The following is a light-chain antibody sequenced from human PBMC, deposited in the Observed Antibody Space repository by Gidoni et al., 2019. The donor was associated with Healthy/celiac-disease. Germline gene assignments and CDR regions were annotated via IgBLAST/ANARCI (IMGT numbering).Light chain of an antibody. V-gene: IGKV1-5*03. J-gene: IGKJ2*04. CDR1: QSISSW. CDR2: KAS. Sequence: DIQMTPSPSTLSASVGDRVTITCRASQSISSWLAWYQQKPGKAPKLLIYKASSLESGVPARFSGSGSGTEFTLTISSLQPDDFATYYCQQYNSYSSPECSFGQGTKLEIK. CDR3: QQYNSYSSPECS.